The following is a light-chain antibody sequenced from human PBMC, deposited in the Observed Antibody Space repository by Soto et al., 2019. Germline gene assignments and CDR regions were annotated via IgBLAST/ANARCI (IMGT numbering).Light chain of an antibody. J-gene: IGKJ3*01. CDR3: QQYGRSLFT. CDR2: GAS. V-gene: IGKV3-20*01. CDR1: QSVSSSY. Sequence: EIVLTQSPGTLSLSPGERATLSCRASQSVSSSYLAWYQQKPGQAPRLLIYGASSRATGIPDRFCGSGSGTDFTLTISRLEPEDFAVYYCQQYGRSLFTFGPGTKVDIK.